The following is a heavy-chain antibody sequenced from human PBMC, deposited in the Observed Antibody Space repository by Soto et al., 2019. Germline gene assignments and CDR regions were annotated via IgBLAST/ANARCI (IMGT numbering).Heavy chain of an antibody. D-gene: IGHD1-1*01. J-gene: IGHJ4*01. V-gene: IGHV3-23*01. CDR1: GFTFSSYA. CDR3: AKDSSYPAAELDY. CDR2: ISGSDGST. Sequence: EVQLLESGGGLGQPGGSLRLSCAASGFTFSSYAMSWVRQAPGKGLEWVSGISGSDGSTYYADSVKGRFTISRDNSTNTLYLQMNSLKAEDTAVYYCAKDSSYPAAELDYWGHGTLVTVSS.